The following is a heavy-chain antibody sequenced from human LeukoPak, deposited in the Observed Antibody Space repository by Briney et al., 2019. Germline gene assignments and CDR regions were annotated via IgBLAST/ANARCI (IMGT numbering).Heavy chain of an antibody. CDR2: INHSGST. CDR1: GGSFSGYY. CDR3: ASAIVVVPAALGY. J-gene: IGHJ4*02. V-gene: IGHV4-34*01. D-gene: IGHD2-2*01. Sequence: SETLSLTCAVYGGSFSGYYWSWIRQPPGKGLEWIGEINHSGSTNYNPSLKSRVTISVDTSKNQFSLKLSSVTAADTAVYYCASAIVVVPAALGYWGQGTLGTVSS.